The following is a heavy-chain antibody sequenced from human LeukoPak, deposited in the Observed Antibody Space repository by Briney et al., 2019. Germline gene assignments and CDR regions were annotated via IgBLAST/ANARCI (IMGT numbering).Heavy chain of an antibody. CDR2: THTSGSP. V-gene: IGHV4-4*09. J-gene: IGHJ5*02. D-gene: IGHD2-2*01. Sequence: PSETLSLTCTVSGGSMTHYFWNWIRQAPGKGLEWIGYTHTSGSPDYSRSLKSRVTISLDTSKNHFSLMLSSVAAADTAVYFCARATQRYCSGTTCFPYWFDTWGQGTLATVSS. CDR3: ARATQRYCSGTTCFPYWFDT. CDR1: GGSMTHYF.